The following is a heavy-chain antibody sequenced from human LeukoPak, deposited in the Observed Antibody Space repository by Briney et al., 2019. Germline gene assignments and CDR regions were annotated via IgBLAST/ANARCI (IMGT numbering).Heavy chain of an antibody. V-gene: IGHV3-48*01. J-gene: IGHJ4*02. Sequence: PGGSLRLSCAASGFTFSSYAMSWVRQAPGKGLEWLSNISGTSITIYYADSVKGRFTISRDNAKNSLFLQMNSLRAEDTAVYYCVRERDWNPTSLDYWGQGTLVTVSS. D-gene: IGHD1-1*01. CDR2: ISGTSITI. CDR3: VRERDWNPTSLDY. CDR1: GFTFSSYA.